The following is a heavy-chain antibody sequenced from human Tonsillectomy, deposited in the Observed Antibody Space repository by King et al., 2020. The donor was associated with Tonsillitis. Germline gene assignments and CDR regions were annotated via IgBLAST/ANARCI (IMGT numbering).Heavy chain of an antibody. CDR2: FSHSGSS. J-gene: IGHJ2*01. V-gene: IGHV4-34*01. Sequence: VQLQQWGAGLLKPSETLSLTCAVYGGSFSDYYWSWIRQSPGKGLEWIGEFSHSGSSNYNPSLKSRVTISVDTSKNQFSLKLTSVTAADTAVYYCARVSTIVRAPLPNWYFDLWGRGTLVTVSS. CDR1: GGSFSDYY. D-gene: IGHD3-10*01. CDR3: ARVSTIVRAPLPNWYFDL.